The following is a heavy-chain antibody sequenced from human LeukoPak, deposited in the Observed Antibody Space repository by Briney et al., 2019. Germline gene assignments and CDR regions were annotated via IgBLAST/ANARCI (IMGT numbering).Heavy chain of an antibody. CDR1: GYTFTGYY. CDR2: INPNSGGT. J-gene: IGHJ4*02. CDR3: ARRQHHSSRYSYGYLYYFDY. Sequence: GASVKVSCKASGYTFTGYYMHWVRQAPGQGLEWMGWINPNSGGTNYAQKFQGRVTMTRDTSISTAYMELSRLRSDDTAVYYCARRQHHSSRYSYGYLYYFDYWGQGTLVTVSS. D-gene: IGHD5-18*01. V-gene: IGHV1-2*02.